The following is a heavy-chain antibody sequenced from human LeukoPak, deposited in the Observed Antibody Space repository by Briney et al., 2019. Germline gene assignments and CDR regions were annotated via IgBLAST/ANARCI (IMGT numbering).Heavy chain of an antibody. Sequence: GESLKISCKGSGYSFTSYWIGWVRQMPGKGLEWMGIIYPGDSDTRYSPSFQGQVTISADKSISTAYLQWSSLKASDTAMYYCARHYPGYCSSTSCFTTFDYWGQGTLVTVSS. V-gene: IGHV5-51*01. CDR3: ARHYPGYCSSTSCFTTFDY. J-gene: IGHJ4*02. D-gene: IGHD2-2*01. CDR2: IYPGDSDT. CDR1: GYSFTSYW.